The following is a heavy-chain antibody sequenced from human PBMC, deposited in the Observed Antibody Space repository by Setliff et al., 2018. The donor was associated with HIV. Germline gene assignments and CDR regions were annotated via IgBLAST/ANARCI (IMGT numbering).Heavy chain of an antibody. CDR1: GYTFTNYD. CDR2: INPNSGGA. Sequence: ASVKVSCKPSGYTFTNYDINWVRQATGQGLEWMGWINPNSGGAKYAQKFQGRVSMTRNTSTGTAYMELSSLRSEDTAVYYCARHDILTGYYTYFDYWGQGTLVTVSS. J-gene: IGHJ4*02. V-gene: IGHV1-8*02. D-gene: IGHD3-9*01. CDR3: ARHDILTGYYTYFDY.